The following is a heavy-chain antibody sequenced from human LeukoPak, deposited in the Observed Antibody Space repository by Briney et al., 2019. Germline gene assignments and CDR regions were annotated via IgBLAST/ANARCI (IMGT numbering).Heavy chain of an antibody. Sequence: GSLRLSCAASGFTFSSYGMHWVRQAPGKGLEWVAVIWYDGSNKYYADSVKGRFTISRDNSKNTLYLQMNSLRAEDTAVYYCARVRGYSGYGALVYWGQGTLVTVSS. V-gene: IGHV3-33*01. D-gene: IGHD5-12*01. CDR2: IWYDGSNK. J-gene: IGHJ4*02. CDR3: ARVRGYSGYGALVY. CDR1: GFTFSSYG.